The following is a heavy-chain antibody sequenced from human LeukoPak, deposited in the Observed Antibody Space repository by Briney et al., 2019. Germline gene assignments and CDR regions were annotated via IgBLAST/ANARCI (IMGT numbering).Heavy chain of an antibody. Sequence: PSETLSLTCTVSGGSISSGSYYWSWFRQPAEKGLEWIGRIYTSGSTYYNPSLKSRVTISADTSKNQLSLNVSSVTAADTAVYYCARATSSYFYYMDVWGKGTTVTISS. CDR2: IYTSGST. J-gene: IGHJ6*03. V-gene: IGHV4-61*02. D-gene: IGHD5-12*01. CDR1: GGSISSGSYY. CDR3: ARATSSYFYYMDV.